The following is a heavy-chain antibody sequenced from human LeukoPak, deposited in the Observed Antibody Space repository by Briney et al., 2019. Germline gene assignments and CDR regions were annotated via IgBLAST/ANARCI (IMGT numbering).Heavy chain of an antibody. CDR2: IVVGSGNT. Sequence: TSVKVSCQASGFSFTSSVVQWVRPARGQRLEWIGWIVVGSGNTNYAQKFQERVTITRDMSTSTAYMELSSLRSEDTAVYYCAADIYYDSSVYYPVDYWGQGTLVTVSS. J-gene: IGHJ4*02. CDR3: AADIYYDSSVYYPVDY. V-gene: IGHV1-58*01. D-gene: IGHD3-22*01. CDR1: GFSFTSSV.